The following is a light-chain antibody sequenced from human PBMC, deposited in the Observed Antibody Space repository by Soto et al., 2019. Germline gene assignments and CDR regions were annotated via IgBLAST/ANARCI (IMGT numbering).Light chain of an antibody. CDR2: GNS. CDR1: SSNIGAGYD. J-gene: IGLJ2*01. CDR3: QSYDSSLSGYVV. Sequence: QSVLTQPPSVSGAQGQRVTISCTGSSSNIGAGYDVHWYQQLPGTAPKLLIYGNSNRPSGVPDRFSGCKSGTSASLAITGLQAEDEADYYCQSYDSSLSGYVVFGGGTKLTVL. V-gene: IGLV1-40*01.